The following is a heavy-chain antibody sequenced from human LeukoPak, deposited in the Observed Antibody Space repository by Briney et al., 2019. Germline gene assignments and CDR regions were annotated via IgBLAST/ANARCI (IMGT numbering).Heavy chain of an antibody. CDR1: GGSISSYY. Sequence: KPSETLSLTCTVSGGSISSYYWSWIRQAPGKGLEWIGYIYYSGSTNYNPSLKSRVTISVDTSKNQFSLKLSSVTAADTAVYYCARNSPRGYAHAFDIWGQGTMVTVSS. CDR3: ARNSPRGYAHAFDI. J-gene: IGHJ3*02. V-gene: IGHV4-59*01. CDR2: IYYSGST. D-gene: IGHD5-12*01.